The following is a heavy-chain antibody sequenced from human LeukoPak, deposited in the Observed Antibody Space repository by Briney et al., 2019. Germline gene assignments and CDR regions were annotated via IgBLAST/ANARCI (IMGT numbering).Heavy chain of an antibody. V-gene: IGHV3-21*01. J-gene: IGHJ6*03. CDR3: ARDPFNTAMVTYYYMDV. D-gene: IGHD5-18*01. CDR1: GFTFSSYS. Sequence: GGSLRLSCAASGFTFSSYSINWVRQAPGKGLEWVSSISSSSTYKYYADSVKGRFTVSRDNAKNSLYLQMNSLRAEDTAVYYCARDPFNTAMVTYYYMDVWGKGTTVTVSS. CDR2: ISSSSTYK.